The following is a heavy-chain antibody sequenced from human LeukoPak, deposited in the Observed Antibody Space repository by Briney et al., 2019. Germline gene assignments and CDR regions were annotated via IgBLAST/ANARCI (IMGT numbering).Heavy chain of an antibody. J-gene: IGHJ4*02. V-gene: IGHV4-59*12. CDR2: IYYSGST. Sequence: PSETLSLTCTVSGGSISSYYWSWIRQPPGKGLEWIGYIYYSGSTNYNPSLKSRVTISVDTSKNQFSLKLSSVTAADTAVYYCARESEDGSGSYYIDYWGQGTLVTVSS. D-gene: IGHD3-10*01. CDR3: ARESEDGSGSYYIDY. CDR1: GGSISSYY.